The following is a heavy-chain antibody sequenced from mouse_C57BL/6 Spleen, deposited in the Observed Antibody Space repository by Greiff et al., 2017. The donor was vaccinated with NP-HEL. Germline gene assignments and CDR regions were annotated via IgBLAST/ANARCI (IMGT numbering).Heavy chain of an antibody. CDR2: IYPSDSET. V-gene: IGHV1-61*01. CDR1: GYTFTSYW. D-gene: IGHD1-1*01. J-gene: IGHJ4*01. Sequence: QVQLQQPGAELVRPGSSVKLSCKASGYTFTSYWMDWVKQRPGQGLEWIGNIYPSDSETPYNQKFKDKAKLTVDKSSSTAYMQHSSLTSEDSAVYYCARKDYSVLYYAMDYWGQGTSVTVSS. CDR3: ARKDYSVLYYAMDY.